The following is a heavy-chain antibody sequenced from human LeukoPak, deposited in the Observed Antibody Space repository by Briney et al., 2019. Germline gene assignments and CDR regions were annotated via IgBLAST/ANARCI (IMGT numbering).Heavy chain of an antibody. V-gene: IGHV4-34*01. Sequence: SETLSLTCAVYGGSFSGYYWSWIRQPPGKGLEWIGEINHSGSTNYNPSLKSRVTILVDTSKNQFSLKLSSVTAADTAVYYCARFYYSNFDYWGQGTLVTVSS. D-gene: IGHD1-26*01. CDR3: ARFYYSNFDY. CDR2: INHSGST. CDR1: GGSFSGYY. J-gene: IGHJ4*02.